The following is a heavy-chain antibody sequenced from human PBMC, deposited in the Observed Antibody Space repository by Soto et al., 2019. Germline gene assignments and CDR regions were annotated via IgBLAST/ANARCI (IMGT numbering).Heavy chain of an antibody. J-gene: IGHJ5*02. CDR2: INHSGST. Sequence: LYLTCAVYGGSFSGYYWSLIRQPPGKGLEWIGEINHSGSTNYNPSLKSRVTISVDTSKNQFSLKLSSVTAADTAVYYCARGCSGIVVVPAASNWFDPWGQGTLVTVSS. V-gene: IGHV4-34*01. CDR1: GGSFSGYY. CDR3: ARGCSGIVVVPAASNWFDP. D-gene: IGHD2-2*01.